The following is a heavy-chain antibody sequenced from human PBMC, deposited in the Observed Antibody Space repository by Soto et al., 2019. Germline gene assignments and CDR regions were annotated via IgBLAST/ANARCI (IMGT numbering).Heavy chain of an antibody. V-gene: IGHV4-61*01. CDR3: ARALQLWSSYYYYGMDV. Sequence: QVQLQESGPGLVKPSETLSLTCTVSGGSVSSGSYYWSWIRQPPGKGLEGIGYIYYSGSTNYNPSLKSRVTISVDTSKNQFSLKLSSVTAADTAVYYCARALQLWSSYYYYGMDVWGQGTTVTVSS. J-gene: IGHJ6*02. CDR2: IYYSGST. D-gene: IGHD5-18*01. CDR1: GGSVSSGSYY.